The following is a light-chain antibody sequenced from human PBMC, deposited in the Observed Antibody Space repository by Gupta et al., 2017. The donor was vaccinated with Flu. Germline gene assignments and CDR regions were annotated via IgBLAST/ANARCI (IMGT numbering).Light chain of an antibody. CDR3: QHYKNWPFT. CDR2: ATS. J-gene: IGKJ3*01. Sequence: PATLSASPGERVILSCRASQSVGSSLAWYQQRPGQAPRLLIYATSFRATDIPARFSGSGSGTEFTLTINSLQSEDFALYYCQHYKNWPFTFGPGTKVDFK. V-gene: IGKV3-15*01. CDR1: QSVGSS.